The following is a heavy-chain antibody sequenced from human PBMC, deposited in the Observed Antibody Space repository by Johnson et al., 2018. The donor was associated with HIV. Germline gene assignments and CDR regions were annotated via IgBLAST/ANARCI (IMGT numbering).Heavy chain of an antibody. D-gene: IGHD3-10*01. CDR3: ARGDRELWFMGLWPHDAFDI. V-gene: IGHV3-30*04. CDR2: ISYDGSNK. CDR1: GFTFSSYA. Sequence: QVQLVESGGGVVQPGRSLRLSCAASGFTFSSYAMHWVRQAPGKGLEWVAVISYDGSNKYYADSVKGRFTISRDNSKNTLYLQMNSLRAGDTAVYYCARGDRELWFMGLWPHDAFDIWGQGTMVTVSS. J-gene: IGHJ3*02.